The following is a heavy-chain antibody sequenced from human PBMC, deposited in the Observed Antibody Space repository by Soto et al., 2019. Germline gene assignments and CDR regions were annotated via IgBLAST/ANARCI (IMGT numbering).Heavy chain of an antibody. CDR1: GGTFSSYA. Sequence: SGKVCCKASGGTFSSYAISWVRQAPGQGLEWMGGIIPIFGTANYAQKFQGRVTITADESTSTAYMELSSLRSEDTAVYYCARETGIAAAPNWFDPWGQGTLVPVSS. CDR3: ARETGIAAAPNWFDP. V-gene: IGHV1-69*13. J-gene: IGHJ5*02. CDR2: IIPIFGTA. D-gene: IGHD6-13*01.